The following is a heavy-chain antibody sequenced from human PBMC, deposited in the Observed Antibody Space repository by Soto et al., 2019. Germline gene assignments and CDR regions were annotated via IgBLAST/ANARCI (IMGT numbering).Heavy chain of an antibody. D-gene: IGHD6-13*01. J-gene: IGHJ6*02. CDR1: GGTFSSYT. V-gene: IGHV1-69*02. Sequence: QVQLVQSGAEVKKPGSSVKVSCKASGGTFSSYTISWVRQAPGQGLEWMGRIIPILGIANYAQKFQGRVTITADKSTSTAYMELSSFRSEDTAVYYCARGSSSWSNYYYYGMDVWGQGTTVTVSS. CDR2: IIPILGIA. CDR3: ARGSSSWSNYYYYGMDV.